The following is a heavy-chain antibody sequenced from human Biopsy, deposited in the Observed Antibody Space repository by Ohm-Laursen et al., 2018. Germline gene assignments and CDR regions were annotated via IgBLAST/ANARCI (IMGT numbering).Heavy chain of an antibody. J-gene: IGHJ5*02. CDR1: GGSISSSSTYY. CDR3: ARHPTGLWFDP. Sequence: TLSLTCTVSGGSISSSSTYYWAWLRQPPGKGLEWIGSIYNTETTFYNPSLKSRVTISIDTSTNQFSLKVSSVTAADTALYFCARHPTGLWFDPWGQGTLVTVSS. V-gene: IGHV4-39*01. CDR2: IYNTETT.